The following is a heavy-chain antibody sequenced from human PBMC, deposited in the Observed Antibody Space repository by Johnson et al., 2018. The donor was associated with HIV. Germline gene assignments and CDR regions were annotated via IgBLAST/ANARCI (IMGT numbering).Heavy chain of an antibody. V-gene: IGHV3-11*04. CDR3: AKDGDYDMLPLGDAFDI. D-gene: IGHD3-9*01. J-gene: IGHJ3*02. Sequence: QVQLVESGGGLVKPGGSLRLSCAASGFTFSDYYMSWIRQAPGRGLEWVSYISSSGSTIYYADSVTGRFTISRDNAKNSLYLQMNSLRAEDTAGYYCAKDGDYDMLPLGDAFDIWGQGTMVTVSS. CDR1: GFTFSDYY. CDR2: ISSSGSTI.